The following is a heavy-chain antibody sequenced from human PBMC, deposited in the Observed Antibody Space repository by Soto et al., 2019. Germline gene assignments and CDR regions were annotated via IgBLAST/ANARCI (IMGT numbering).Heavy chain of an antibody. D-gene: IGHD2-2*01. CDR3: ARGRYCSSISCSLGVDCDY. Sequence: QVQLVQSGAEVKKPGASVKVSCKASGYTFTTYGVSWVRQAPGQGLEWMGWISAYNGNTNFAQKVLGRATMTTDTSTSTAYMELRSLRSDDTAVYYCARGRYCSSISCSLGVDCDYWGQGTLVTVSS. V-gene: IGHV1-18*01. CDR2: ISAYNGNT. CDR1: GYTFTTYG. J-gene: IGHJ4*02.